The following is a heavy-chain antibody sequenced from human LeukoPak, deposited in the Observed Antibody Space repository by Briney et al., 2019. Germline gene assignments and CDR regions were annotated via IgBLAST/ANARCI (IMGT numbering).Heavy chain of an antibody. Sequence: ASVKVSCKASGYTFTSYDINWVRQATGQGLEWMGWMNPNSGNTGYAQKFQGRVTMTRNTSISTAYMELSSLRSEDTAVYYCARGRRRRGYCGYDLDYWGQGTLVTVSS. CDR2: MNPNSGNT. D-gene: IGHD5-12*01. CDR3: ARGRRRRGYCGYDLDY. V-gene: IGHV1-8*01. CDR1: GYTFTSYD. J-gene: IGHJ4*02.